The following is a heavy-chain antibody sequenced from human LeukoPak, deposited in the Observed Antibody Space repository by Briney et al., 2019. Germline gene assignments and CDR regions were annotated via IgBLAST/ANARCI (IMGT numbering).Heavy chain of an antibody. CDR3: ARRGRGKYNYDSSGYYFLDY. V-gene: IGHV4-39*01. J-gene: IGHJ4*02. Sequence: SETLSLTCTVSGGSISSSSYYWGWIRQPPGKWLEWIGSIYYSGSTYYNPSLKSRVTISVDTSKNQFSLKLSSVTAADTAVYYCARRGRGKYNYDSSGYYFLDYWGQGTLLTVSS. CDR1: GGSISSSSYY. D-gene: IGHD3-22*01. CDR2: IYYSGST.